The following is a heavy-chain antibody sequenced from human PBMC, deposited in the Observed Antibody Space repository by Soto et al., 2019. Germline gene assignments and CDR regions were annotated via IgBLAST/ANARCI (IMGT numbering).Heavy chain of an antibody. V-gene: IGHV1-69*01. CDR2: VIPLFDTA. D-gene: IGHD1-26*01. J-gene: IGHJ6*02. CDR3: ATVGHNYGYNFYHGMDV. CDR1: GGIFTNNA. Sequence: QVQVVQSGAEVKKPGSSVKVSCKVSGGIFTNNAISWVRQAPGQGLEWLGGVIPLFDTAYYAQKFRGRLRISADGATTTAYMELSGLTSADAAVYFCATVGHNYGYNFYHGMDVWGQGTTVTVS.